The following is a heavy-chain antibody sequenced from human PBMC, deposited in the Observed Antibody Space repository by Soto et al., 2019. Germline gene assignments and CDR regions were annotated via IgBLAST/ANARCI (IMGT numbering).Heavy chain of an antibody. D-gene: IGHD1-20*01. CDR1: GYTFTSYD. CDR3: ARYKRDNWNYDYGMDV. CDR2: MNPNSGNT. J-gene: IGHJ6*02. Sequence: QVQLVQSGAEVKKPGASVKVSCKASGYTFTSYDINWVRQATGQGLEWMGWMNPNSGNTGYAQKFQGRVTMTRNTSISTAYMELSSLRSEDTAVYYCARYKRDNWNYDYGMDVWGQGTTVTVSS. V-gene: IGHV1-8*01.